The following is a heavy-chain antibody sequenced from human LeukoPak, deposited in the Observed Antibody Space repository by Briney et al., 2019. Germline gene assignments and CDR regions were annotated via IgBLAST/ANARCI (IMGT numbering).Heavy chain of an antibody. Sequence: GGSLRLSCVASAFTFRRYAMSWVRQAPGKGLEWVSTISGSGDSTDYADSVKGRLAISRGNSKNTVYLQMNSLRVEDTAVYYCAKDHSVAVAGTSLDYWGQGTLVTVSS. CDR3: AKDHSVAVAGTSLDY. V-gene: IGHV3-23*01. D-gene: IGHD6-19*01. CDR1: AFTFRRYA. CDR2: ISGSGDST. J-gene: IGHJ4*02.